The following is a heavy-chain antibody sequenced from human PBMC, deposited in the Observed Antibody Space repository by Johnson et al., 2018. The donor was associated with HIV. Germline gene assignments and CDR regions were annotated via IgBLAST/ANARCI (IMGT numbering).Heavy chain of an antibody. CDR2: LYSGGST. D-gene: IGHD1-26*01. Sequence: VQLVESGGGLVQPGGSLRLSCAASGFTVSSNYMSWVRQAPGKGLEWVSVLYSGGSTYYADSRKGRFTISRDNSTNTLYLQMNSLRAEDTAVYYCAKDPVGATWAFDIWGQGTMVTVSS. CDR3: AKDPVGATWAFDI. V-gene: IGHV3-66*01. J-gene: IGHJ3*02. CDR1: GFTVSSNY.